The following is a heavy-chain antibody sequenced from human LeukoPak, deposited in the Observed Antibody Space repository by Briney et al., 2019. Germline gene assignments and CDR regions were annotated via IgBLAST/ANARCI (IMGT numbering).Heavy chain of an antibody. CDR1: GYTFTTYY. CDR2: INPRDGST. D-gene: IGHD3-22*01. CDR3: ARDCYFDSSGYYCY. Sequence: GASVKVSCKASGYTFTTYYIHWVRQAPGQGREWMAIINPRDGSTIYAQRFQGRVTMTRDTSTSTVYMELSSLRSEDTAVYYCARDCYFDSSGYYCYWGQGTLVTVSS. V-gene: IGHV1-46*01. J-gene: IGHJ4*02.